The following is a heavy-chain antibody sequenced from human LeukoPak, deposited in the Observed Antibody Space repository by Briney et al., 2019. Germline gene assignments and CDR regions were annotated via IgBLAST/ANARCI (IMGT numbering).Heavy chain of an antibody. J-gene: IGHJ4*02. CDR1: GGSISSSSYY. V-gene: IGHV4-39*01. Sequence: SETLSLTCTVSGGSISSSSYYWGWIRQPPGRGLEWIGSIYYTGSTYYNPSLKSRVTISVDTSKNQFSLKLSSVTAADTAVYCCARHQDHYYDSSGYLDYWGQGTLVTVSS. D-gene: IGHD3-22*01. CDR2: IYYTGST. CDR3: ARHQDHYYDSSGYLDY.